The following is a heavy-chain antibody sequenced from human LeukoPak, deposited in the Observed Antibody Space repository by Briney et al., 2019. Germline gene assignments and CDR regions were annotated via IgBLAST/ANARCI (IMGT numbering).Heavy chain of an antibody. D-gene: IGHD2-8*02. Sequence: GGSLRLSCAASGFAFTNAWMSWVRQAPEKGLEWISRIRSKTAGGTTDYAAPVKGRFTISRDDSKNILFLQMNSLETEDSAVYYCATDRPACSGTDSYHAFDVWGQGTVVTVSS. V-gene: IGHV3-15*01. CDR3: ATDRPACSGTDSYHAFDV. J-gene: IGHJ3*01. CDR2: IRSKTAGGTT. CDR1: GFAFTNAW.